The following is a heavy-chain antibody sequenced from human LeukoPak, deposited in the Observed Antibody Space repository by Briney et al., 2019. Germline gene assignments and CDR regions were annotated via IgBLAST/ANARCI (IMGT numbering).Heavy chain of an antibody. CDR3: ARGRVGRPAARRSGGAFDI. D-gene: IGHD6-6*01. Sequence: SQTLSLTCAISGDSVSSNSAAWNWIRQSPSRGLEWLGRTYYRSKWYNDYAVSVKSRITINPDTSKNQFSLQLNSVTPEDTAVYYCARGRVGRPAARRSGGAFDIWGQGTMVTVSS. CDR1: GDSVSSNSAA. CDR2: TYYRSKWYN. J-gene: IGHJ3*02. V-gene: IGHV6-1*01.